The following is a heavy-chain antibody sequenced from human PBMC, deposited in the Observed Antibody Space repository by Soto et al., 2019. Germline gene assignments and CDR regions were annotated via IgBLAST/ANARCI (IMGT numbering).Heavy chain of an antibody. CDR1: GFRFSSYA. CDR3: VRPYYSSSWFPFDR. Sequence: GGSLRLSCAASGFRFSSYAMSWVRQVPGKGLDWVSTISGSGGGTYYADSVKGRFTISRDNAKKTVYLQMSSLRVEDTALYYCVRPYYSSSWFPFDRWGQGTLVTVSS. D-gene: IGHD6-13*01. V-gene: IGHV3-23*01. J-gene: IGHJ4*02. CDR2: ISGSGGGT.